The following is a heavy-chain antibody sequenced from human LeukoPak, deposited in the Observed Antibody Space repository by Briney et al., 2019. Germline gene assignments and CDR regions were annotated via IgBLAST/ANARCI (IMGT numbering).Heavy chain of an antibody. D-gene: IGHD6-13*01. V-gene: IGHV1-2*06. CDR1: GYTFTDYY. Sequence: ASVKVSCKASGYTFTDYYMHWVRQAPGQGLEWMGRINPNTGDRNYAQKFHGKVTITRDTSTTTAYMELSSLIFADTAVYYCARGAAVGQTRDYWGQGTLVTVSS. CDR2: INPNTGDR. J-gene: IGHJ4*02. CDR3: ARGAAVGQTRDY.